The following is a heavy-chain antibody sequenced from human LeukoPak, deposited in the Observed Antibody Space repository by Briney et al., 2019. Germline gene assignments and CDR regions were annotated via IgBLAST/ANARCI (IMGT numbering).Heavy chain of an antibody. Sequence: GGSLRLSCVASGFTFSNYWMSWVRQAPGKGLEWVANIKQDGSEKYYVDSVKGRFTISRDNAKNSLYLQMNSLRAEDTAVYYCARTPFNIVVVPAAIEVQSNFYMDVWGKGTTVTISS. CDR2: IKQDGSEK. V-gene: IGHV3-7*03. J-gene: IGHJ6*03. CDR3: ARTPFNIVVVPAAIEVQSNFYMDV. D-gene: IGHD2-2*01. CDR1: GFTFSNYW.